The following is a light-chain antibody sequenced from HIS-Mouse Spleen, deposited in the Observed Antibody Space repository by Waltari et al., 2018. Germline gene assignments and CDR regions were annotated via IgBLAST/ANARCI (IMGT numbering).Light chain of an antibody. CDR2: AAS. J-gene: IGKJ4*01. V-gene: IGKV1D-8*02. Sequence: AIWMTQSPSLLSASTGDRVTISCLMSQGISSYLAWYQQKPGKAPEFLIYAASTLQSGVPSRFSGSGSGTDFTLTISCLQSEDFATYYCQQYYSFPLTFGGGTKVEIK. CDR3: QQYYSFPLT. CDR1: QGISSY.